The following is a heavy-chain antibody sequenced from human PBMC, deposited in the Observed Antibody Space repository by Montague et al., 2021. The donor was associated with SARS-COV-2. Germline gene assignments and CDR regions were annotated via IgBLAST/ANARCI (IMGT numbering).Heavy chain of an antibody. J-gene: IGHJ3*02. V-gene: IGHV4-61*05. CDR2: IYNSGST. CDR1: GGSISSSSYY. D-gene: IGHD6-13*01. CDR3: ARVGRGSSWYEVAFDI. Sequence: SETLSLTCTVSGGSISSSSYYWGWIRQPPGKGLEWTGYIYNSGSTNYNPSLTSRVTISVDTSKNQFSLKLSSVAAADTAVYYCARVGRGSSWYEVAFDIWGQGTMVTVSS.